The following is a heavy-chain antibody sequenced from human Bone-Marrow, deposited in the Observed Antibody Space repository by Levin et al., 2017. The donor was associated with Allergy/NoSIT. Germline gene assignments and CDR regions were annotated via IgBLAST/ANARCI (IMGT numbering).Heavy chain of an antibody. V-gene: IGHV3-30-3*01. D-gene: IGHD2-8*02. CDR3: ARGDLVRAVYTDY. Sequence: GGSLRLSCTASGFTFSSYSLHWVRQAPGKGLEWVALISYDGGNENYADSVKGRFTISRDNYKNTLYLQMNSLRPEDTAVYFCARGDLVRAVYTDYWGEGTLVTVAS. CDR2: ISYDGGNE. J-gene: IGHJ4*02. CDR1: GFTFSSYS.